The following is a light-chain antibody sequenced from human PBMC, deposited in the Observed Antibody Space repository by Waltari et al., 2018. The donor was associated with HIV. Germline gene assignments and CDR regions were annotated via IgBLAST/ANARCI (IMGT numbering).Light chain of an antibody. Sequence: QSALTQPASVSGFLGQSINISCTGTSSDVGGYDYVSWYQLYPDKAPTLMISEVSNRPSGVSNRFSGSKSGNTASLTISGLQAEDEADYYCSSYTSSTPYVFGTGTKVTVL. J-gene: IGLJ1*01. CDR1: SSDVGGYDY. CDR2: EVS. V-gene: IGLV2-14*01. CDR3: SSYTSSTPYV.